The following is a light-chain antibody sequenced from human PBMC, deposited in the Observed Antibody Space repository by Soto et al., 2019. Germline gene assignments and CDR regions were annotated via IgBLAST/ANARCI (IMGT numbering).Light chain of an antibody. CDR3: QQYYSTPLT. V-gene: IGKV4-1*01. CDR1: QSVLYSSNNENY. J-gene: IGKJ4*01. Sequence: DIVMTQSPDSLAVSLGERAPINCRSSQSVLYSSNNENYLAWYQQKAGQPPKLLIYWASTRESGVPDRFSGSGSGTDFTLSISSLQAEDVAVYYCQQYYSTPLTFGGGTKVDIK. CDR2: WAS.